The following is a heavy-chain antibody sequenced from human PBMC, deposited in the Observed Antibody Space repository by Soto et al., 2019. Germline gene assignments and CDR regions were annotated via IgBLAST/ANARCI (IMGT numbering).Heavy chain of an antibody. CDR3: ARARVSTPRLEDPFDI. V-gene: IGHV5-51*01. J-gene: IGHJ3*02. CDR2: IYPGDSDA. D-gene: IGHD5-12*01. Sequence: GESLTISCKGSVYSFTTYWLPWVRQMPVKVLEYMGIIYPGDSDARYSPSFQGQVTLSADKSISTAYLQWTSLKASDTAIYYCARARVSTPRLEDPFDIWGQGTMVTVSS. CDR1: VYSFTTYW.